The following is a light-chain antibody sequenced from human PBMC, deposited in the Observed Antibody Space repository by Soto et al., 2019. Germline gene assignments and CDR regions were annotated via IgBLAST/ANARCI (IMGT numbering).Light chain of an antibody. V-gene: IGLV2-14*01. CDR1: SSDVGDYYY. Sequence: QSALTQPASVSGSPGQSITISCTGISSDVGDYYYVSWYQHHPGKAPKLIIYGVSNRPSGVSNRFSGSKSGNTASLTISGLQTDDEADYYCCSYAGSYPFVFGTGTKVTVL. CDR2: GVS. J-gene: IGLJ1*01. CDR3: CSYAGSYPFV.